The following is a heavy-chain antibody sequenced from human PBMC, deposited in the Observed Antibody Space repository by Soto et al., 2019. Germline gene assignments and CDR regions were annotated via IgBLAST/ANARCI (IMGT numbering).Heavy chain of an antibody. CDR2: ISSSGSTI. V-gene: IGHV3-11*01. CDR1: GFTFSDYY. CDR3: AKLPSSRYCSGGSCYSGFSN. Sequence: GGALRLSCAASGFTFSDYYMSWIRQAPGKGLEWVSYISSSGSTIYYADSVKGRFTISRDNAKNSLYLQMNSLRAEDTAVYYCAKLPSSRYCSGGSCYSGFSNWGQGTLVTVSS. D-gene: IGHD2-15*01. J-gene: IGHJ4*02.